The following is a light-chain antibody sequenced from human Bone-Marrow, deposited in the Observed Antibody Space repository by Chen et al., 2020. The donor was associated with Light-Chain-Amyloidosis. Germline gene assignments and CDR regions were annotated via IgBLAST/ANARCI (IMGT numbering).Light chain of an antibody. J-gene: IGLJ2*01. CDR2: RDT. CDR3: QSADSSGTYEVK. Sequence: SYELTQPPSVSVSPGQTARITCSGDVLPTKYAYWYQQKPGQAPVLVIHRDTERPSGISELFTGSRSGTTATLTISGVQAEDEADYHCQSADSSGTYEVKFGGGTKLTVL. V-gene: IGLV3-25*03. CDR1: VLPTKY.